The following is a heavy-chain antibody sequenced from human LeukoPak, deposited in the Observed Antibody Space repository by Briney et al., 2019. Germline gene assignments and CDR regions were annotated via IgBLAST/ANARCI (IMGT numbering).Heavy chain of an antibody. V-gene: IGHV5-51*01. Sequence: GESLKISCKGSGYSFTSYWIGWVRQMPGKGLEWMGIINPGDSDTRYSPSFQGQVTISADKSISTAYLQWSSLKASDTAMYYCARLGITGTVYNWFDPWGQGTLVTVSS. D-gene: IGHD1-7*01. CDR1: GYSFTSYW. J-gene: IGHJ5*02. CDR2: INPGDSDT. CDR3: ARLGITGTVYNWFDP.